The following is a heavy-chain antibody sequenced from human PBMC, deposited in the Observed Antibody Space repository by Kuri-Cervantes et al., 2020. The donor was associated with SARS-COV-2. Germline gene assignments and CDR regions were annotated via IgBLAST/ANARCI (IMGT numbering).Heavy chain of an antibody. D-gene: IGHD3-3*01. V-gene: IGHV1-3*01. CDR1: GYTFTSYA. J-gene: IGHJ4*02. CDR3: ARASGYWDH. Sequence: ASVKVSCKASGYTFTSYAMHWVRQAPGQGLEWMGWINGGSGNTKFSPRFQGRVTVTTDRSTNTAYMELRSLRSDDTAVYYCARASGYWDHWGQGTLVTVAS. CDR2: INGGSGNT.